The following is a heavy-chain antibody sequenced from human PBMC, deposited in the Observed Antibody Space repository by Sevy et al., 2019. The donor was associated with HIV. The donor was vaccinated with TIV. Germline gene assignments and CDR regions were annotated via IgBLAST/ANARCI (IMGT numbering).Heavy chain of an antibody. Sequence: GGSLRLSCAASGFTFSSYAMHWVRQAPGKGLEWVAVISYDGSNKYYADSVKGRFTISRDNSKNTLYLQMNSLRAEDTAVYYCARARGDTAMAPHFDHWGQGTLVTVSS. CDR1: GFTFSSYA. CDR3: ARARGDTAMAPHFDH. CDR2: ISYDGSNK. D-gene: IGHD5-18*01. V-gene: IGHV3-30-3*01. J-gene: IGHJ4*02.